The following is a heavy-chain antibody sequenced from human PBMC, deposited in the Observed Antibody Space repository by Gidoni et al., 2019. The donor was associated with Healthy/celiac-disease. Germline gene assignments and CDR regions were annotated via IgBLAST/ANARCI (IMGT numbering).Heavy chain of an antibody. CDR1: GGTFSSYA. CDR2: IIPIFGTA. V-gene: IGHV1-69*01. CDR3: ARDFRPPVGTSYDAFDI. D-gene: IGHD1-26*01. J-gene: IGHJ3*02. Sequence: QVQLVQSGAEVKKPGSSVKVSCKASGGTFSSYAISWVRQAPGQGLEWMGGIIPIFGTANYAQKFQGRVTITADESTSTAYMELSSLRSEDTAVYYCARDFRPPVGTSYDAFDIWGQGTMVTVSS.